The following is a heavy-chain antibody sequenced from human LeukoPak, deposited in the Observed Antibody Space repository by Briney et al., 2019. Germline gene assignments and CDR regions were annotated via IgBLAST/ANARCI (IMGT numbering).Heavy chain of an antibody. CDR1: GGSISSYY. CDR3: ARDYDGSGSYYKWGWFDP. J-gene: IGHJ5*02. D-gene: IGHD3-10*01. V-gene: IGHV4-59*01. CDR2: IYYSGST. Sequence: SETLSLTCTVSGGSISSYYWSWIRQPPGKGLEWIGYIYYSGSTNYNPSLKSRVTISVDTSKNQFSLKLSSVTAADTAVYYCARDYDGSGSYYKWGWFDPWGQGTLVTVSS.